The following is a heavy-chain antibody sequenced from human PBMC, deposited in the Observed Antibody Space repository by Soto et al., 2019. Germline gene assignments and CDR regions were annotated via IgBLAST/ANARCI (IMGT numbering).Heavy chain of an antibody. J-gene: IGHJ4*02. CDR2: IYYSGRT. V-gene: IGHV4-39*01. CDR3: ARQRTTVVTQAYFDH. D-gene: IGHD2-21*02. Sequence: SETLSLTCIVSGESISSSSYYWGWIRQPPGKGLEWIGNIYYSGRTYYNPSFKSRVTISIDTSKNQFSLKLSSVTATDTAVYYCARQRTTVVTQAYFDHWGQGALVTVSS. CDR1: GESISSSSYY.